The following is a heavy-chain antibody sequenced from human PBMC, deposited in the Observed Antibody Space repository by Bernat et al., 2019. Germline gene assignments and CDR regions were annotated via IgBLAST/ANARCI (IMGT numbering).Heavy chain of an antibody. CDR1: GFTVSSNY. V-gene: IGHV3-66*01. J-gene: IGHJ4*02. CDR3: AREGLLASGAFDY. Sequence: EVQLVESGGGLVQPGGSLRLSCAASGFTVSSNYMSWVRQAPGKGLEWVSVIYSGGSTYYADSVKGRFTISRDNCKNTLYLQMNSLRAEDTAVYYCAREGLLASGAFDYWGQGTMVTVSS. CDR2: IYSGGST. D-gene: IGHD3-22*01.